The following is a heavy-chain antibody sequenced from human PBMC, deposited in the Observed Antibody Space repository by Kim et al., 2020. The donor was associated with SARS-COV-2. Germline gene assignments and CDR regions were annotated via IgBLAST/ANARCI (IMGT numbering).Heavy chain of an antibody. Sequence: STIYYADSVKGRFTISRDNAKNSLYLQMNSLRAEDTAVYYCARVSSSSPWGQGTLVTVSS. CDR3: ARVSSSSP. J-gene: IGHJ4*02. V-gene: IGHV3-48*03. CDR2: STI.